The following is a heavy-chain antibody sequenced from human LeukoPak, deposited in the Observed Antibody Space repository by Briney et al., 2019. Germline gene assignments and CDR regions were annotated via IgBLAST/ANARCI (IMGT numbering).Heavy chain of an antibody. CDR3: ARDPENKDAFDI. J-gene: IGHJ3*02. V-gene: IGHV3-74*01. CDR1: GFTFRSYW. Sequence: GGSLRLSCAAPGFTFRSYWMHWVRQAPGKGLVWVSRINFDGSSTSYADSVKGRFTISRDNAKNTLFLQMNSLRAEDTAVYYCARDPENKDAFDIWGQGTMVTVSS. D-gene: IGHD1-14*01. CDR2: INFDGSST.